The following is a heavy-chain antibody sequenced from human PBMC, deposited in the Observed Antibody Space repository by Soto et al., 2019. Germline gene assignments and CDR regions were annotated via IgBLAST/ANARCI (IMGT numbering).Heavy chain of an antibody. J-gene: IGHJ4*02. CDR3: ARGRDYLGGDFDY. CDR1: GFTFSNYG. V-gene: IGHV3-30-3*01. D-gene: IGHD3-16*01. Sequence: QVQLVESGGGVVQPGRSLRLSCTASGFTFSNYGMHWVRQAPGKGLKWVAVISYDGSNKYYADSVKGRFTISRDNSKNTLYLQMNSLRAEDTAVYYCARGRDYLGGDFDYWGRGTLVTVSS. CDR2: ISYDGSNK.